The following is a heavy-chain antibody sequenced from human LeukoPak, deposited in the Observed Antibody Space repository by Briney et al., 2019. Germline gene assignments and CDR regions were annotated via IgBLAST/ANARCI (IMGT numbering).Heavy chain of an antibody. CDR2: IYYSGST. CDR3: ARGLELLGFDY. J-gene: IGHJ4*02. Sequence: SETLSLTCTVSGGSISSYYWSWIRQPPGKGLEWIGYIYYSGSTNYNPSLKSRVTISVDTSKNQFSLKLSSVTAADTAVYYCARGLELLGFDYWGQGTLVTVSS. D-gene: IGHD1-26*01. CDR1: GGSISSYY. V-gene: IGHV4-59*01.